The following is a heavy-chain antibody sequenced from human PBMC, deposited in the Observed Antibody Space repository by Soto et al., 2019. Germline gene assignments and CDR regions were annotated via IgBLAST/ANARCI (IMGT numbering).Heavy chain of an antibody. V-gene: IGHV4-59*01. CDR3: ARGGPRRFDY. Sequence: SETLSLTCTVSGRSISSYYWSWIRQPPGKGLEWIGYIYYSGSTNDNPSLKSRVTISVDTSKNQFSLKLSSVTAADTAVYYCARGGPRRFDYWGQGTLVTVSS. CDR1: GRSISSYY. J-gene: IGHJ4*02. CDR2: IYYSGST.